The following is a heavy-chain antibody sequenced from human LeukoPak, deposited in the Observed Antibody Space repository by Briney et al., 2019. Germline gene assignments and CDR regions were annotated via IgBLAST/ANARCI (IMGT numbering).Heavy chain of an antibody. D-gene: IGHD3-22*01. V-gene: IGHV1-8*01. J-gene: IGHJ4*02. CDR1: GYTFTSYD. CDR2: MNPNSGNT. CDR3: ATAPYYYDSSVDY. Sequence: GSSVKVSCKASGYTFTSYDINWVRQATGQGLEWMGSMNPNSGNTGYAQKFQGRVTMTRNTSISTAYMELSSLRSEDTAVYYCATAPYYYDSSVDYWGQGTLVTVSS.